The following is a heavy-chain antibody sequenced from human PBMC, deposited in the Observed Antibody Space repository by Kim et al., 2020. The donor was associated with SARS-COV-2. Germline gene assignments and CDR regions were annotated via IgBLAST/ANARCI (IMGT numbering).Heavy chain of an antibody. V-gene: IGHV3-33*01. CDR3: ARDGEQLVRDYWYFDL. J-gene: IGHJ2*01. CDR2: IWYDGSNK. Sequence: GGSLRLSCAASGFTFSSYGMHWVRQAPGKGLEWVAVIWYDGSNKYYADSVKGRFTISRDNSKNTLYLQMNSLRAEDTAVYYCARDGEQLVRDYWYFDLWGRGTLVTVSS. CDR1: GFTFSSYG. D-gene: IGHD6-6*01.